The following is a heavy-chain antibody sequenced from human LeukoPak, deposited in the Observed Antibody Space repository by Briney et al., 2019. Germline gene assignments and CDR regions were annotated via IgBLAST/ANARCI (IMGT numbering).Heavy chain of an antibody. CDR2: IKQDGSER. CDR3: ARAGSHWHYVY. J-gene: IGHJ4*02. Sequence: GGSLRLSCAASGFTFSGFSMSWVRQSPTKGLEWVANIKQDGSERYYVDSVKGRFTISRDNAKNSLSLQMNNLRVEDTAVYYCARAGSHWHYVYWGQGTVVTVSS. V-gene: IGHV3-7*01. CDR1: GFTFSGFS. D-gene: IGHD3-10*01.